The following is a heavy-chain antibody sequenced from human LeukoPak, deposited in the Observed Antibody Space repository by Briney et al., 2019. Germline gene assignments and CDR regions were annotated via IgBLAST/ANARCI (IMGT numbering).Heavy chain of an antibody. V-gene: IGHV4-34*01. D-gene: IGHD3-3*01. CDR1: GGSLSGYY. CDR3: ARETTIFGVGRGWFDP. J-gene: IGHJ5*02. CDR2: INHSGST. Sequence: PSETLSLTCAVYGGSLSGYYWSWIRQPPGKGLEWIGEINHSGSTNYNPSLKSRVTISVDTSKNQFSLKLSSVTAADTAVYYCARETTIFGVGRGWFDPWGQGTLVTVSS.